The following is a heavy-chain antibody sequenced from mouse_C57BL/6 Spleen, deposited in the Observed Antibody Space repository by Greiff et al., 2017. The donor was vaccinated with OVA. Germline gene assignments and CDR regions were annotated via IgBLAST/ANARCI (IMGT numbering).Heavy chain of an antibody. Sequence: LVESGPELVQPGASVKISCKASGYSFPDYNLNWVKQSNGQSLELIGVINPNYGTTSYNQKLKGKATLTVDQSSSKAYMPLNSLTSENSAFYYVARDYSNYGGYCYCGVWGTGTTVTVSS. J-gene: IGHJ1*03. CDR1: GYSFPDYN. D-gene: IGHD2-5*01. V-gene: IGHV1-39*01. CDR3: ARDYSNYGGYCYCGV. CDR2: INPNYGTT.